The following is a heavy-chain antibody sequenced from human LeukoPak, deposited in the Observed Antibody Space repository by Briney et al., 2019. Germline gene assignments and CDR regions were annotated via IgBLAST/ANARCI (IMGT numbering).Heavy chain of an antibody. CDR3: AKDRWSYDILTGVDY. Sequence: PGGSLRLSCAASGFTVSSNEMSWVRQAPGKGLEWVSSISGGSTYYADSRKGRFTISRDNSKNTLHLQMNSPRAEDTAVYYCAKDRWSYDILTGVDYWGQGTLVTVSS. CDR1: GFTVSSNE. D-gene: IGHD3-9*01. V-gene: IGHV3-38-3*01. J-gene: IGHJ4*02. CDR2: ISGGST.